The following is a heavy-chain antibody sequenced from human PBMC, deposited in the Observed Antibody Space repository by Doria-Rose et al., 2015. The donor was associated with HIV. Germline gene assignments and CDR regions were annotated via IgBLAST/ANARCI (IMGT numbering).Heavy chain of an antibody. CDR2: ISSTSAYI. CDR1: GFTFSSHR. Sequence: ESGGGLVRPGGSLRLSCATSGFTFSSHRINWVRQAPGKGLEWVSSISSTSAYINYADSVQCRFTISRDTARNSLYLQMDSLRAEDTAIYYCATGVTLDYWGQGTLVTVSS. CDR3: ATGVTLDY. V-gene: IGHV3-21*01. D-gene: IGHD3-10*01. J-gene: IGHJ4*02.